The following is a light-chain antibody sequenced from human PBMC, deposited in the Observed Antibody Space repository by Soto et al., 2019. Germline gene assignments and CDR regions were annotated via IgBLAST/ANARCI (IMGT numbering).Light chain of an antibody. V-gene: IGLV1-44*01. CDR2: TNN. Sequence: QSVLTQPPSASGTPGQRVTISCSGSNSNIGSNTVNWYQQLPGTAPKLLIYTNNKRPSGVPDRFFGSKSGISASLAISGLQSDDEAEYYCAAWDDSLNGPVFGGGTKLTVL. CDR1: NSNIGSNT. J-gene: IGLJ3*02. CDR3: AAWDDSLNGPV.